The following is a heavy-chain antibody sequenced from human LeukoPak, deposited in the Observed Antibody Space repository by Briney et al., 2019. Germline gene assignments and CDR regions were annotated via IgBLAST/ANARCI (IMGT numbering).Heavy chain of an antibody. D-gene: IGHD5-18*01. CDR2: ISWNSGSI. CDR3: AEDSTPDTAMVPYYFDY. J-gene: IGHJ4*02. CDR1: GFTFDGYA. V-gene: IGHV3-9*01. Sequence: GGSLRLSCAASGFTFDGYAMHWVRQAPGKGLEWVSGISWNSGSIGYADSVKGRFTISRDNAKNSLYLQMNSLRAEDTALYYCAEDSTPDTAMVPYYFDYWGQGTLVTVSS.